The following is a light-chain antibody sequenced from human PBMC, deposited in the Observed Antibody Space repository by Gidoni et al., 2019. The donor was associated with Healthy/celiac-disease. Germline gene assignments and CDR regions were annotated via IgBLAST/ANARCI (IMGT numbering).Light chain of an antibody. CDR2: EVS. J-gene: IGLJ2*01. Sequence: QSALTQPASVSGSPGQSITISCTGTSSDVGGYNYVSWYQQHPGKATKLMIYEVSNRPSGVSTRFSGSKSGNTASLTISGLQAEDEADYYCSSYTSSSTQVVFGGGTKLTVL. CDR3: SSYTSSSTQVV. V-gene: IGLV2-14*01. CDR1: SSDVGGYNY.